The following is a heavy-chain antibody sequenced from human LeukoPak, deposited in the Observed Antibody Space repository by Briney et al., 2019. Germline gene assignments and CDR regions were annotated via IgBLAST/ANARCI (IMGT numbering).Heavy chain of an antibody. J-gene: IGHJ5*02. V-gene: IGHV1-2*02. CDR3: ARGWYSSNWFDP. CDR1: GYTLTGYY. CDR2: INPNSGGT. D-gene: IGHD2-15*01. Sequence: ASVKVSCKASGYTLTGYYMRWVRQAPGQGLEWMGWINPNSGGTNYAQKFQGRVTMTRDTSISTAYMELSRLRSDDTAVYYCARGWYSSNWFDPWGQGTLVTVSS.